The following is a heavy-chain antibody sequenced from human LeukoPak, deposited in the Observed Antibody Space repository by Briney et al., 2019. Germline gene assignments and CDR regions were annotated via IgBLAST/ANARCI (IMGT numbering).Heavy chain of an antibody. V-gene: IGHV4-59*01. CDR2: IYYSGST. J-gene: IGHJ2*01. CDR1: GGSISSYY. CDR3: AREVEPISAMDKRDWYFDL. Sequence: SETPSLTCTVSGGSISSYYWSWIRQPPGKGLEWIGYIYYSGSTNYNPSLKSRVTISVDTSKNRFSLKLSSVTAADTAVYYCAREVEPISAMDKRDWYFDLWGRGTLVTVSS. D-gene: IGHD5-18*01.